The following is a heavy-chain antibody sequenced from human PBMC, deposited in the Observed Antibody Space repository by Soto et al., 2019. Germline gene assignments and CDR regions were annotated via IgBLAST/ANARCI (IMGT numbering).Heavy chain of an antibody. D-gene: IGHD6-19*01. Sequence: VGSLRLSCAASGFTFSNAWMSWVRQAPGKVLEWVGRIKGKTDGGTTDYAAPVKGRFTISRDDSKNTLYLQMNSLKTEDTAVYYCTTSRWLATYGMDVWGQGTTVTVSS. J-gene: IGHJ6*02. CDR3: TTSRWLATYGMDV. CDR2: IKGKTDGGTT. V-gene: IGHV3-15*01. CDR1: GFTFSNAW.